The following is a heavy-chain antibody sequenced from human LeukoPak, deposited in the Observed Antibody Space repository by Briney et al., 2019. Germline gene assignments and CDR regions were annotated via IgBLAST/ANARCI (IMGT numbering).Heavy chain of an antibody. D-gene: IGHD3-22*01. CDR2: IGAYNGNT. CDR3: ARDYYDSSGKYNWFDP. CDR1: GYSFTSYG. V-gene: IGHV1-18*01. Sequence: PGASVKVSCKASGYSFTSYGISWVRQAPGQGLEWMGWIGAYNGNTNYAQKLQGRVTMTTDTSTSTAYMELSRLRSDDTAVYYCARDYYDSSGKYNWFDPWGQGTLVTVSS. J-gene: IGHJ5*02.